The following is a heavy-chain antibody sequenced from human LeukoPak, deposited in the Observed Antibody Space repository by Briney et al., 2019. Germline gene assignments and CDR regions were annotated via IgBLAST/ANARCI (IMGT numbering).Heavy chain of an antibody. CDR3: AKDGSDYYDSSGYSNWFDP. V-gene: IGHV3-23*01. J-gene: IGHJ5*02. D-gene: IGHD3-22*01. CDR1: GFTFSSYA. Sequence: GGSLRLSCAASGFTFSSYAMSWVRQAPGKGLEWVSAISGSGGSTYYADSVKGRFTISRDNSKNTLYLQMNSLRAEDTAVYYCAKDGSDYYDSSGYSNWFDPWGQGTLVTVSS. CDR2: ISGSGGST.